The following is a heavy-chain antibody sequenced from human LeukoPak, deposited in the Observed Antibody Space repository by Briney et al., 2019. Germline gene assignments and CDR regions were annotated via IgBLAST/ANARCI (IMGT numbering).Heavy chain of an antibody. Sequence: GASVKVSCKASGYTFTGYYMHWVRQAPGQGLEWMGWINPNSGGTNYAQKFQGRVTMTRDTSISTAYMELSRLRCDDTAVHYCSRVRSYCTNGVCYWDLDYWGQGTLVTVSS. CDR2: INPNSGGT. D-gene: IGHD2-8*01. CDR1: GYTFTGYY. V-gene: IGHV1-2*02. CDR3: SRVRSYCTNGVCYWDLDY. J-gene: IGHJ4*02.